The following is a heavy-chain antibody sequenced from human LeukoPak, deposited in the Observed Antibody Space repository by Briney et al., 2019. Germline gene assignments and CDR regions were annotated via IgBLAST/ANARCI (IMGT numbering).Heavy chain of an antibody. CDR3: ARVAGTCGGDCDRLVY. V-gene: IGHV1-8*01. Sequence: GASVKVSCKASGYTFTTYDIHWVRQATGQGLEWMAWMNPNSGNTGYAQKFQGRVTMTRNTSISTAYMELSSLRSEDTAVYYCARVAGTCGGDCDRLVYWGQGTLVTVAS. D-gene: IGHD2-21*01. J-gene: IGHJ4*02. CDR2: MNPNSGNT. CDR1: GYTFTTYD.